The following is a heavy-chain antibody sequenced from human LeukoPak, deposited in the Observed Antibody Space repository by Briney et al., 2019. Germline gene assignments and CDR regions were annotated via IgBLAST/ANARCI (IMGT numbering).Heavy chain of an antibody. D-gene: IGHD3-22*01. CDR2: INPSGGST. CDR3: ARLGGGSGYYPHWDY. CDR1: GYTFTSYY. V-gene: IGHV1-46*01. Sequence: ASAKVSCKASGYTFTSYYMHWVRQAPGQGLEWMGIINPSGGSTSYAQKFQGRVTMTRDTSTSTVYMELSSLRSEDTAVYYCARLGGGSGYYPHWDYWGQGTLVTVSS. J-gene: IGHJ4*02.